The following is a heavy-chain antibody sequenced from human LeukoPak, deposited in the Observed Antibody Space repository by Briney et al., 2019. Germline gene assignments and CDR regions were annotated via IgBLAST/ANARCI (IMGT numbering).Heavy chain of an antibody. Sequence: PGGSLRLSCAASGFTFSSYAMHWVRQAPGKGLERVAVISYDGSNKYYADSVKGRFTISRDNSKNTLYLQMNSLRAEDTAVYYCARVPNYGDRDSYGMDVWGQGTTVTVSS. J-gene: IGHJ6*02. CDR3: ARVPNYGDRDSYGMDV. D-gene: IGHD4-17*01. CDR2: ISYDGSNK. CDR1: GFTFSSYA. V-gene: IGHV3-30-3*01.